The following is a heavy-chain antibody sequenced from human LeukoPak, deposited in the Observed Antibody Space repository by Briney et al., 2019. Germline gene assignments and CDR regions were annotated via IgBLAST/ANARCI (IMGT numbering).Heavy chain of an antibody. CDR2: ISWDGGST. J-gene: IGHJ4*02. V-gene: IGHV3-43*01. CDR3: PQALYRSRRHPDY. CDR1: GFTFDDYT. Sequence: GGSLRLSCAAAGFTFDDYTMHWVRQAPGKGLELVSLISWDGGSTYCADSVKGRFTISRDNSKISLYLQMNSLRTEDTAFYYCPQALYRSRRHPDYWGQGTLVTVSS. D-gene: IGHD3-10*01.